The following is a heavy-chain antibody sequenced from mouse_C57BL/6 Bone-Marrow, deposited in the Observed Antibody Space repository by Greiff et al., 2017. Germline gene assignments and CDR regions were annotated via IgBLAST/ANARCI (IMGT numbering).Heavy chain of an antibody. CDR2: IDPSDSYT. CDR1: GYTFTSYW. J-gene: IGHJ2*01. Sequence: VKLQQPGAELVMPGASVKLSCKASGYTFTSYWMHWVKQRPGQGLEWIGEIDPSDSYTNYNQKFKGKSTLTVDKSSSTAYMQLSSLTSEDSAVYYCARWDYGSSLDYWGQGTTLTVSS. D-gene: IGHD1-1*01. CDR3: ARWDYGSSLDY. V-gene: IGHV1-69*01.